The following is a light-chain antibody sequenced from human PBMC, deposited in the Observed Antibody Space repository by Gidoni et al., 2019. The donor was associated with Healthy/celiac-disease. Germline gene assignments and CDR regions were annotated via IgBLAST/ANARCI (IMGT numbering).Light chain of an antibody. CDR3: QKYNSAPRT. CDR1: QGISNY. V-gene: IGKV1-27*01. J-gene: IGKJ1*01. CDR2: AAS. Sequence: DIQTTQSPSSLSASVGDRVTPACRASQGISNYLAWYQQKPGKVPKLLIYAASTLQSGVPSRFSGSGSGTDFTLTISSLQPEDVATYYCQKYNSAPRTFGQGTKVEIK.